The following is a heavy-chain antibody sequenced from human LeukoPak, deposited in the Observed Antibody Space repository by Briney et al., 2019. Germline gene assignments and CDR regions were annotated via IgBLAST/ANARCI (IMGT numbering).Heavy chain of an antibody. CDR3: ARGLRYSSSWYGYYYYYMDV. Sequence: GASVKVSCKASGYTFTSYGISWVRQAPGQGLEWMGWISAYNGNTNYAQKLQGRVTMTTDTSTSIAYMELRSLRSEDTAVCYCARGLRYSSSWYGYYYYYMDVWGKGTTVTVSS. J-gene: IGHJ6*03. CDR1: GYTFTSYG. CDR2: ISAYNGNT. D-gene: IGHD6-13*01. V-gene: IGHV1-18*01.